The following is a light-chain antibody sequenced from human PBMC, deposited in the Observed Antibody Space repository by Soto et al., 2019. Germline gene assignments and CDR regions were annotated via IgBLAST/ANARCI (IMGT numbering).Light chain of an antibody. V-gene: IGKV1-33*01. CDR2: DAS. CDR3: QNCFTVPYT. J-gene: IGKJ2*01. Sequence: DIQMTQSPSSLSASVGDRITITCQASQDISNRLNWYHQKPGKAPNLLIYDASNLAAGVPSGFSGIGSVTHFTFTISSLQPEDIGTYYCQNCFTVPYTFGQGTKLEIK. CDR1: QDISNR.